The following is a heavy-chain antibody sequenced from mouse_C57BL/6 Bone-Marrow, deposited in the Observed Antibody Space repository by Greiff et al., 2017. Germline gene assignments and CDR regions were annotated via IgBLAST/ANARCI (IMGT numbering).Heavy chain of an antibody. V-gene: IGHV5-4*03. Sequence: EVKLVESGGGLVKPGGSLKLSCAASGFTFSRYAMSWVRQTPEKRLEWVATISDGGSYTYYPDNVKGRFTISRDNAKNNLYLQMSHLKSEDTAMYYCARGEAWFAYWGQGTLVTVSA. CDR1: GFTFSRYA. J-gene: IGHJ3*01. CDR3: ARGEAWFAY. CDR2: ISDGGSYT.